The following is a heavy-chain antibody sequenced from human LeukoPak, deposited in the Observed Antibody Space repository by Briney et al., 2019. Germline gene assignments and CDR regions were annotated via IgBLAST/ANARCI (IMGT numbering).Heavy chain of an antibody. CDR2: ISYDGSNK. CDR1: GFTFSSYA. CDR3: AGDFRGYSYGYMDY. Sequence: GGSLRLSCAASGFTFSSYAMHWVRQAPGKGLEWVAVISYDGSNKYYADSVKGRFTISRDNSKNTLYLQMNSLRAEDTAVYYCAGDFRGYSYGYMDYWGQGTLVTVSS. J-gene: IGHJ4*02. D-gene: IGHD5-18*01. V-gene: IGHV3-30-3*01.